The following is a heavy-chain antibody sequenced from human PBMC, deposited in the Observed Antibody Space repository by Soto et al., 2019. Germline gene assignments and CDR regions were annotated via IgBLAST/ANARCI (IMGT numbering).Heavy chain of an antibody. CDR2: SSSTGAGT. CDR3: AKDRRAGGNYGFYSYX. Sequence: GGSLRLSCAASGFTFSSCGMTWVRQAPGKGLEWVSFSSSTGAGTYYAYSVKGRFTISRDNSKNTLYLQMTSLRADDTAVYYCAKDRRAGGNYGFYSYXWGQGALVTVSX. J-gene: IGHJ4*02. CDR1: GFTFSSCG. D-gene: IGHD1-7*01. V-gene: IGHV3-23*01.